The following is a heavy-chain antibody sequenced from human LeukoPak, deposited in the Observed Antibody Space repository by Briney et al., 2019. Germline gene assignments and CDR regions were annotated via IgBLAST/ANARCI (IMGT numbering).Heavy chain of an antibody. CDR1: GYSFTGHY. Sequence: EASVKVSCKASGYSFTGHYMHWVRQAPGQGLEWMGWINPKSGGTNYAQKFQGRVTMTRDTSISTAYMELSRLRSDDTAVYYCARDQSYYDFWSGYCDRNYYYYYMDVWGKGTTVTVSS. CDR2: INPKSGGT. J-gene: IGHJ6*03. D-gene: IGHD3-3*01. CDR3: ARDQSYYDFWSGYCDRNYYYYYMDV. V-gene: IGHV1-2*02.